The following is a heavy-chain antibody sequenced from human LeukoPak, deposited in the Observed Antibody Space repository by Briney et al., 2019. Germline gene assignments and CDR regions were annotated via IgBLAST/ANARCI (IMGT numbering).Heavy chain of an antibody. D-gene: IGHD4-17*01. J-gene: IGHJ5*02. V-gene: IGHV3-64*01. Sequence: GGSLRLSCAASGFTFSSYAMHWVRQAPGKGLEYVSAISSNGGSTYYANSVKGRFTISRDNSKNTLYLQMGSLRAEDMAVYYCARVTRSPFGWFDPWGQGTLVTVSS. CDR2: ISSNGGST. CDR3: ARVTRSPFGWFDP. CDR1: GFTFSSYA.